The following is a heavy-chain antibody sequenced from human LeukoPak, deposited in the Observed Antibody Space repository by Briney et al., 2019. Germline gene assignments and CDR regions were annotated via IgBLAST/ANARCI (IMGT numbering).Heavy chain of an antibody. D-gene: IGHD6-19*01. CDR3: ARHAEYNSGWHFYLDH. J-gene: IGHJ4*02. CDR2: VHNVGST. CDR1: GVSTTNGIYY. V-gene: IGHV4-39*01. Sequence: SETLSLPCTVSGVSTTNGIYYWAWIRPSPGKGLEWIGSVHNVGSTYYNLSLRSRVTMSIDTSKNQFSLRLNSVTAADTAVYYCARHAEYNSGWHFYLDHWGQGILVTVSS.